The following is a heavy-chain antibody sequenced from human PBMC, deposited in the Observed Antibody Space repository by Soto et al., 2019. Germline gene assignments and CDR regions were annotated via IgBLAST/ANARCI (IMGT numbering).Heavy chain of an antibody. V-gene: IGHV4-39*01. CDR1: GGSISSSSYY. CDR3: ARYRSIAAAGPRRYYFDY. D-gene: IGHD6-13*01. CDR2: IYYSGST. Sequence: QLQLQESGPGLVKPSETLSLTCTVSGGSISSSSYYWGWIRQPPGKGLEWIGSIYYSGSTYYNPSLKSRVTISVDTSKNQFSLKLSSVTAADTAVYYCARYRSIAAAGPRRYYFDYWGQGTLVTVSS. J-gene: IGHJ4*02.